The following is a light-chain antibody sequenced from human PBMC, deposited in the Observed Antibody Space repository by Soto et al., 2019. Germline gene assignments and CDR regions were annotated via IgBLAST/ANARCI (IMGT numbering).Light chain of an antibody. CDR1: QSVNSIY. CDR3: HHYGRSPPLT. V-gene: IGKV3-20*01. J-gene: IGKJ5*01. Sequence: EIVLTHSPGTLSLSPWERATLSCGASQSVNSIYLAWYQQKPVQAPSLLIYGASNRATGIPDRFSGSGSGTDFTLTISRLEPEDFAVYYCHHYGRSPPLTFGQGTRLEIK. CDR2: GAS.